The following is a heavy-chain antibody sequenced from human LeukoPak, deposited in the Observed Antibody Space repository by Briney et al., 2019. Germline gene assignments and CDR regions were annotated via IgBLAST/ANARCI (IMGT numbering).Heavy chain of an antibody. CDR2: IYYSGST. D-gene: IGHD3-22*01. CDR3: ARYYHDSSDWFDP. Sequence: SQTLSLTCTVSGGSISSGDYYWSWIRQPPGKGLEWIGYIYYSGSTYYNPSLKSRVTISVDTSKNQFSLKLSSVTAADTAVYYCARYYHDSSDWFDPWGQGTLVTVSA. CDR1: GGSISSGDYY. V-gene: IGHV4-30-4*08. J-gene: IGHJ5*02.